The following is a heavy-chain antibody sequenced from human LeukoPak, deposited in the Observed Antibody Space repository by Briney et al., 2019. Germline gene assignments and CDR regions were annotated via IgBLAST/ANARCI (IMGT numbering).Heavy chain of an antibody. Sequence: GGSLRLSCAASGFTFSTYAMNWIRQAPGKGLEWVSSISSTGTYIYYGDLVQGRFTISRDNAKNSLFLQMNSLRAEDTAVYYCARGVGNFRYYFDYWGQGTLVTVSS. CDR2: ISSTGTYI. D-gene: IGHD2/OR15-2a*01. CDR3: ARGVGNFRYYFDY. V-gene: IGHV3-21*01. J-gene: IGHJ4*02. CDR1: GFTFSTYA.